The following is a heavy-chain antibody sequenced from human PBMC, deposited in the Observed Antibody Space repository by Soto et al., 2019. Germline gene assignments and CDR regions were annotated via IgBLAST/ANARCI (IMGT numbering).Heavy chain of an antibody. CDR1: GYNFTNYW. J-gene: IGHJ5*02. Sequence: GESLKISCKGFGYNFTNYWIGWVRQMPGKGLEWMGIISPRDSESRYSPSFQGQVTISADKSISTAYLQWSSLRASDTATYYCARRLTLAGHLVWFDTWGQGTLVTVSS. CDR3: ARRLTLAGHLVWFDT. CDR2: ISPRDSES. V-gene: IGHV5-51*01. D-gene: IGHD6-19*01.